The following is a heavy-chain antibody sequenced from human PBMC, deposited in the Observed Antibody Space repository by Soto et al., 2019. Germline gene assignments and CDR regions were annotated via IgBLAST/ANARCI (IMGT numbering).Heavy chain of an antibody. CDR2: ISGSGATT. V-gene: IGHV3-23*01. D-gene: IGHD1-26*01. CDR3: VKYSGRPSTPAA. Sequence: GSLRLSYAASGFTFSSYAMSWVRQAPGKGLEWVSAISGSGATTYYAGSVKGRFTISRDDSKNTVYLQMNSLKSEDTAVYYCVKYSGRPSTPAALGQGTLVTVSS. CDR1: GFTFSSYA. J-gene: IGHJ5*02.